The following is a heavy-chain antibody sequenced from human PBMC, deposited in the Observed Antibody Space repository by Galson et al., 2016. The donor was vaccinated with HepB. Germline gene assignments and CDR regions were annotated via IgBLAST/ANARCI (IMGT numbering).Heavy chain of an antibody. CDR3: ARGYGYFDY. CDR1: GFTFSSYA. V-gene: IGHV3-23*01. Sequence: SLRLSCAASGFTFSSYAMSWVRQAPGKGLEWVSVISGSGGSTYYADSVKGRFTISRDNAKNTLYLQMNSLRAEDTAIYYCARGYGYFDYWGQGTLVTVSS. CDR2: ISGSGGST. D-gene: IGHD3-10*01. J-gene: IGHJ4*02.